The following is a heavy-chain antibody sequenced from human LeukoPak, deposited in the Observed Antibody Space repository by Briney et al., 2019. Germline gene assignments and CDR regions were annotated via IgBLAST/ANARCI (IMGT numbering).Heavy chain of an antibody. CDR1: GFTFSSYL. D-gene: IGHD3-16*01. CDR2: INTEGSNT. V-gene: IGHV3-74*01. CDR3: ARSDYIK. Sequence: PGGPLRLSCAASGFTFSSYLMHWVRQAPGEGRVGVSRINTEGSNTNYADSVKGRFTISRDNAKNTLYLQLNSLRAEDTAVYYCARSDYIKWGQGTLVTVSS. J-gene: IGHJ4*02.